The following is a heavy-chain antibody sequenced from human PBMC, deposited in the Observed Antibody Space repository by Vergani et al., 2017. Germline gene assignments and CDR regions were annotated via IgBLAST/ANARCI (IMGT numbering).Heavy chain of an antibody. V-gene: IGHV1-18*01. CDR3: ARRGATHAGRRYLGWFDP. J-gene: IGHJ5*02. Sequence: VQLVQSGAEVQKPGASVKVSCKASGYTFTSYGISWVRQAPGQGLEWMGWISAYNGNTNYAQKLQGRVTMTTDTSTGTAYMELRSLRSDDTAVYYCARRGATHAGRRYLGWFDPWGQGTLVTVSS. D-gene: IGHD1-26*01. CDR2: ISAYNGNT. CDR1: GYTFTSYG.